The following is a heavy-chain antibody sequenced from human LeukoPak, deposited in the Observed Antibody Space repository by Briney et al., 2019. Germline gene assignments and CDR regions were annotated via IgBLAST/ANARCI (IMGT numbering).Heavy chain of an antibody. J-gene: IGHJ4*02. Sequence: SETLSLTCTVSGGSISSSSYYWGWIRQPPGKGLEWIGSIYYSGSTSYHPSLNSRVTMSVDTSKNQFSLKMTSVTAADTAVYYCARLSKGRYFDYIFDYWGQGSLVTVSS. V-gene: IGHV4-39*01. CDR3: ARLSKGRYFDYIFDY. CDR2: IYYSGST. CDR1: GGSISSSSYY. D-gene: IGHD3-9*01.